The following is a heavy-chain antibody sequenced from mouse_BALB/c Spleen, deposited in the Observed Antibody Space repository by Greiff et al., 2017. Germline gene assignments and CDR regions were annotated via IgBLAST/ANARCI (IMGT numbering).Heavy chain of an antibody. CDR2: IRNKANGYTT. J-gene: IGHJ3*01. CDR1: GFTFTDYY. D-gene: IGHD2-1*01. CDR3: ARVYGNYVWFAY. V-gene: IGHV7-3*02. Sequence: EVMLVESGGGLVQPGGSLRLSCATSGFTFTDYYMSWVRQPPGKALEWLGFIRNKANGYTTEYSASVKGRFTISRDNSQSILYLQMNTLRAEDSATYYCARVYGNYVWFAYWGQGTLVTVSA.